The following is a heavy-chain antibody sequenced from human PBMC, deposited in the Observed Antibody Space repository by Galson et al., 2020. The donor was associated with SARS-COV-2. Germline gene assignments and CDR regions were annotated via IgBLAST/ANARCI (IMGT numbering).Heavy chain of an antibody. D-gene: IGHD6-19*01. CDR3: ARGGLSSRGWAVDC. J-gene: IGHJ4*02. CDR2: IFFDGSEQ. Sequence: GESLKIPCEASGFPFSDHAMHWVRQAPGKGLEWVAQIFFDGSEQYYGDSVRGRFTLSRDSSENTVYLQMNNLRVDDTAVYYCARGGLSSRGWAVDCRVRGTLGTVGS. CDR1: GFPFSDHA. V-gene: IGHV3-33*01.